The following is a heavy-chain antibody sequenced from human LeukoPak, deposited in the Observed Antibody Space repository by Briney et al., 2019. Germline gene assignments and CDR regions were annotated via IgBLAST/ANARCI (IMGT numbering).Heavy chain of an antibody. CDR1: GGTFKNYA. CDR3: ARIPGRNADYYGMDV. CDR2: FIPIFDTT. J-gene: IGHJ6*02. V-gene: IGHV1-69*05. Sequence: SVKVSCKASGGTFKNYAVTWVRQAPGQGLEWMGGFIPIFDTTNYAPNSQGRVTITTDESSNTAYMELSSLRSEDTAVYYCARIPGRNADYYGMDVWGQGTTVTVSS. D-gene: IGHD4-23*01.